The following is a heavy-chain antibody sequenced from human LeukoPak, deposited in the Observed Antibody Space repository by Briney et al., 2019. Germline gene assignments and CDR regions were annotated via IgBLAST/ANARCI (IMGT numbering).Heavy chain of an antibody. CDR2: IYYSGST. D-gene: IGHD6-25*01. Sequence: SETLSLTCTVSGVSISDSNYYWGWIRQPPGRGLEWIGNIYYSGSTYYSPSLKSRVTVSVDTSKNQFSLKLSSVTAADTAVYYCARQSTIAAARIDPWGQGTLVTVSS. CDR3: ARQSTIAAARIDP. V-gene: IGHV4-39*01. CDR1: GVSISDSNYY. J-gene: IGHJ5*02.